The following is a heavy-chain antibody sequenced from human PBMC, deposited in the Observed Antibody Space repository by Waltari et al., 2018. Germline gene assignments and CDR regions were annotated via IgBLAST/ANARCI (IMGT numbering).Heavy chain of an antibody. V-gene: IGHV1-8*03. CDR2: MNPNSGNT. CDR1: GYTFTSYD. Sequence: QVQLVQSGAEVKKPGASVKVSCKASGYTFTSYDINWVRQATGQGLEWMGWMNPNSGNTGYAQKFQGRVTITADESTSTAYMELSSLRSEDTAVYYCARGRALPEYAFDIWGQGTMVTVSS. J-gene: IGHJ3*02. CDR3: ARGRALPEYAFDI. D-gene: IGHD1-26*01.